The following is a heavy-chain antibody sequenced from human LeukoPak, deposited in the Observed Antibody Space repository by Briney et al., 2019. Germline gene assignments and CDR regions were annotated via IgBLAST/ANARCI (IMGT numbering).Heavy chain of an antibody. CDR1: GGSISSSSYY. D-gene: IGHD2-15*01. CDR2: IYYSGST. Sequence: SETLSLTCTVSGGSISSSSYYWGWTRQPPGKGLEWIGSIYYSGSTYYNPSLKSRVTISVDTSKNQFSLKLSSVTAADTAVYYCASNNRYCSGGSCEDYWGQGTLVTVSS. V-gene: IGHV4-39*07. CDR3: ASNNRYCSGGSCEDY. J-gene: IGHJ4*02.